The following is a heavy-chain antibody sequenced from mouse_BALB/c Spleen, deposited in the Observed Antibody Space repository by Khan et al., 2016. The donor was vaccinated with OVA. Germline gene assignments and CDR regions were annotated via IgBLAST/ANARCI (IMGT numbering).Heavy chain of an antibody. Sequence: EVQLQQSGPELMEPGASVKISCKASGYSFTSYYIHWIMQSHGKSLEWIGYIDPFSGGITYNQKFKGKATLTVDKSSSTAYIYFSNLTSEDSAVYYCTRHGYVAWFTYWGQGTLVTVSA. CDR2: IDPFSGGI. V-gene: IGHV1S135*01. CDR3: TRHGYVAWFTY. CDR1: GYSFTSYY. D-gene: IGHD2-2*01. J-gene: IGHJ3*01.